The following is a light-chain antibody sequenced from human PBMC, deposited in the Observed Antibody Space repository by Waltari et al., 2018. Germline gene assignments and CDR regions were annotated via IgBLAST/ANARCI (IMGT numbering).Light chain of an antibody. CDR2: KDT. V-gene: IGLV3-25*03. Sequence: SSELTQPPSVTVSPGQTAKITCSGDALATQYGYWYQQKPGQAPVLLIYKDTERPSGIPERFSGSSSGTTVTLNVSGVQAEDEADYYCQSTDRSVFFGGGTKLTVL. CDR3: QSTDRSVF. CDR1: ALATQY. J-gene: IGLJ2*01.